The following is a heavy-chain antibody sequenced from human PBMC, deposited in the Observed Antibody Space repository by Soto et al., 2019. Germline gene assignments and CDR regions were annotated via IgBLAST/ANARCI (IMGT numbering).Heavy chain of an antibody. CDR2: INAGNGNT. J-gene: IGHJ4*02. CDR1: GYTFTSYA. V-gene: IGHV1-3*01. D-gene: IGHD6-13*01. Sequence: ASVKVSCKASGYTFTSYAMLWVRQAPGQRLEWMGWINAGNGNTKYSQKFQGRVTITRDTSASTAYMELSSLRSEDTAVYYCARKSPSSSWREANFDYWGQGTLVTVSS. CDR3: ARKSPSSSWREANFDY.